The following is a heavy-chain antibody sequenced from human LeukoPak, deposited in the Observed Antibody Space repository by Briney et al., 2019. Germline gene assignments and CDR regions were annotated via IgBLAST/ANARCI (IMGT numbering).Heavy chain of an antibody. Sequence: GGSLRLSCAASGFTFSNAWMSWVRQAPGKGLEWVGRIKSKTDGGTTDYAAPVKGRFTISRDDSKNTLYLQMNSLKTEDTAVYYCTTEVGHTAMVSSDYGGNSGAFDIWGQGTMVTVSS. CDR1: GFTFSNAW. D-gene: IGHD5-18*01. V-gene: IGHV3-15*01. CDR2: IKSKTDGGTT. J-gene: IGHJ3*02. CDR3: TTEVGHTAMVSSDYGGNSGAFDI.